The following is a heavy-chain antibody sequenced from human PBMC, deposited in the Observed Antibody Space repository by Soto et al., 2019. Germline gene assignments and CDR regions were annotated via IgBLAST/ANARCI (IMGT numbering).Heavy chain of an antibody. CDR3: AKDLGVLRYFDWLPSNGMDV. V-gene: IGHV3-23*01. Sequence: EVQLLESGGGLVQPGGSLRLSCAASGFTFSSYAMSWVRQAPGKGLEWVSAISGSGGSTYYADSVKGRFTISRDNSKNTLYLQMTSLRAEETAVYYGAKDLGVLRYFDWLPSNGMDVWGQGTTVTVSS. CDR2: ISGSGGST. J-gene: IGHJ6*02. CDR1: GFTFSSYA. D-gene: IGHD3-9*01.